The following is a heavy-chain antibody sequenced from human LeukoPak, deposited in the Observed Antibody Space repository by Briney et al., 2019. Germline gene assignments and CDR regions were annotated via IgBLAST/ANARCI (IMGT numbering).Heavy chain of an antibody. CDR3: ARAITIFGVARWFDP. Sequence: ASVKVSCKASGYTFTGYYMHWVRQAPGQGLEWMGWINPNSGGTNYAQKFQGRVTMTRDTSISTAYMGLSRLRSDDTAVYYCARAITIFGVARWFDPWGQGTLVTVSS. CDR1: GYTFTGYY. J-gene: IGHJ5*02. D-gene: IGHD3-3*01. CDR2: INPNSGGT. V-gene: IGHV1-2*02.